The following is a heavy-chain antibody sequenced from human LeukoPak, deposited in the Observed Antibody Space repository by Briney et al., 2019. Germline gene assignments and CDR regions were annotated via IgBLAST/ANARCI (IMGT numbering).Heavy chain of an antibody. D-gene: IGHD2-15*01. CDR2: ISSNGGST. V-gene: IGHV3-64*01. J-gene: IGHJ4*02. Sequence: GGSLRLSCAGSGFTFSSYAMHWVRQAPGKGLEYVSAISSNGGSTYYANSVKGRFTISRDNSKTTLYLQMGSLRAEDMAVYYCASSSGGSCYTPSYYWGQGTLVTVSS. CDR1: GFTFSSYA. CDR3: ASSSGGSCYTPSYY.